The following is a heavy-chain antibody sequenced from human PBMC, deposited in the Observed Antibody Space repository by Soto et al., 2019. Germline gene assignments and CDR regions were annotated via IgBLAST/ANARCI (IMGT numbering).Heavy chain of an antibody. D-gene: IGHD5-12*01. V-gene: IGHV1-69*01. J-gene: IGHJ3*02. CDR1: GGTFSSYA. Sequence: QVQLVQSGAEVKKPGSSLKVSCKASGGTFSSYASSWVRQAPVQGLEWVGGIIPSFGTANYAQKFQGRVTITADESTSTAYMELRSMRSEDTAVYYCARNSSGYATRDAFDIWGQGTMVTDSS. CDR2: IIPSFGTA. CDR3: ARNSSGYATRDAFDI.